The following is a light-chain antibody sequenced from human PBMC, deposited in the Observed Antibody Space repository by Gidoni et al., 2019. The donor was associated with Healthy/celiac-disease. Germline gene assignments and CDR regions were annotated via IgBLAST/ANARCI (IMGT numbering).Light chain of an antibody. CDR2: AAS. Sequence: DIQMTQSPSSLSASVGDRVTITCRASQSISSYLNWYQQKPGKAPKLLIYAASSLQSGVPSKFNGSGSWTSFTLNLSRLQPGEFSTYFCQQGYRTLPFGPGNKVDIK. CDR3: QQGYRTLP. V-gene: IGKV1-39*01. CDR1: QSISSY. J-gene: IGKJ3*01.